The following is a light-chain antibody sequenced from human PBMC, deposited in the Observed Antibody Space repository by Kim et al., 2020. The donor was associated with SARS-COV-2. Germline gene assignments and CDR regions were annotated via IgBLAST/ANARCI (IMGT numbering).Light chain of an antibody. CDR2: DAS. V-gene: IGKV3-11*01. J-gene: IGKJ4*01. CDR3: QQRTNRPPLT. Sequence: SPGEEATLSCRASQNIYNYLAWYQQKPGQAPRLLIYDASSRASGIPARFRGGGSGTAFTLTISSLEPEDFAVYYCQQRTNRPPLTFGGGTKVDIK. CDR1: QNIYNY.